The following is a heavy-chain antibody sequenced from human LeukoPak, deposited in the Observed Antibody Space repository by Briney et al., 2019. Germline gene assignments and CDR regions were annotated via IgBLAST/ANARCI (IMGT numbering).Heavy chain of an antibody. CDR2: IYTSGST. CDR3: ARTHCGGGCYHYFQH. Sequence: PSETLSLTCTVSGGSISSGSYYWSWIRQPAGKGLEWIGRIYTSGSTNYNPSLKSRVTISVDTSKNQFSLKLSSVTAADTAVYYCARTHCGGGCYHYFQHWGQGTLVTVSS. J-gene: IGHJ1*01. D-gene: IGHD2-21*01. CDR1: GGSISSGSYY. V-gene: IGHV4-61*02.